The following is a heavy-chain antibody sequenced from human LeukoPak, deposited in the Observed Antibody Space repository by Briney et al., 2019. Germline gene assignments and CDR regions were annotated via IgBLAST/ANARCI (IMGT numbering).Heavy chain of an antibody. V-gene: IGHV3-7*01. CDR3: ARAQGPKVNFLTKKYYYYMDV. J-gene: IGHJ6*03. Sequence: GGSLRLSCAASGFTVSSNYMSWVSQAPGKGLKWVANIKQDGSEKYYVDSVKGRFTISRDNAKNSLYLQMNSLRAEDTAVYYCARAQGPKVNFLTKKYYYYMDVWGKGTTVTISS. D-gene: IGHD4-17*01. CDR1: GFTVSSNY. CDR2: IKQDGSEK.